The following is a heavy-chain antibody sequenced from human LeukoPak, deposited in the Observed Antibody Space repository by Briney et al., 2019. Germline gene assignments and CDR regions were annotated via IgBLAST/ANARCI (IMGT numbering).Heavy chain of an antibody. J-gene: IGHJ4*02. V-gene: IGHV1-2*02. D-gene: IGHD3-10*01. Sequence: AASVKVSCKASGYTFTGYYMHWVRQAPGQGLEWMGWINPNSGGTNYAQKLQGRVTMTRGTSISTAYMELSSLRSEDTAVYYCARGSITMVRGVNYWGQGTLVTVSS. CDR2: INPNSGGT. CDR3: ARGSITMVRGVNY. CDR1: GYTFTGYY.